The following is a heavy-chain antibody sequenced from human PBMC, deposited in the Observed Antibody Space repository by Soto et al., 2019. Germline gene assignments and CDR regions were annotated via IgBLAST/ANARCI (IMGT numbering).Heavy chain of an antibody. Sequence: QVQLVESGGGVVQPGRSLRLSCAASGFTFSSYGMHWVRQAPGKGLEWVAVISYDGSSKYYADSVKGRFTISRDNSKNTLYLQMNSLRAEDTAVYYCAKEGYDYVWGSYCFDYWGQGTLVTVSS. V-gene: IGHV3-30*18. J-gene: IGHJ4*02. CDR1: GFTFSSYG. CDR2: ISYDGSSK. D-gene: IGHD3-16*01. CDR3: AKEGYDYVWGSYCFDY.